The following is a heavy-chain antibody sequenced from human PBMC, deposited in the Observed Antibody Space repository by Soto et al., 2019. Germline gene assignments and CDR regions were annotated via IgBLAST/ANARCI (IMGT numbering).Heavy chain of an antibody. CDR2: ISVSVGST. V-gene: IGHV3-23*01. Sequence: WGSLTLSCAASGVSFSSYAMSWVRQAPGKGLEWVSAISVSVGSTYYADSVKGRFNISRDNSKNTLYLQMNSLRAEDTAAYYCAKDPSSDQGPPSLSDYWGDETIVTVSP. D-gene: IGHD6-6*01. CDR1: GVSFSSYA. CDR3: AKDPSSDQGPPSLSDY. J-gene: IGHJ4*03.